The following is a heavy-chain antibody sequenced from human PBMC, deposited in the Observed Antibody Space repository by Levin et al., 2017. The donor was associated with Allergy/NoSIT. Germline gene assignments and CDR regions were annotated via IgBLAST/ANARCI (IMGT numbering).Heavy chain of an antibody. D-gene: IGHD3-10*01. J-gene: IGHJ6*02. CDR2: IYYSGST. Sequence: SQTLSLTCTVSGGSVSSGSYYWSWIRQPPGKGLEWIGYIYYSGSTNYNPSLKSRVTISVDTSKNQFSLKLSSVTAADTAVYYCAREGIYYYGSGPALVVGMDVWGQGTTVTVSS. CDR3: AREGIYYYGSGPALVVGMDV. V-gene: IGHV4-61*01. CDR1: GGSVSSGSYY.